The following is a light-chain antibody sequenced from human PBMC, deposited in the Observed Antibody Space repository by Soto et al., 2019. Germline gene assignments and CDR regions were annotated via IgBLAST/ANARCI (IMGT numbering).Light chain of an antibody. CDR1: QSVSSN. V-gene: IGKV3-15*01. CDR2: GAS. Sequence: EIPITHCPASLSLSPGERATLSCRASQSVSSNLAWYQQKPGQAPRLLIYGASTRATGIPARFSGSGSGTEFTLTISILQSEDFAVYYCQQYNNWPHTVGQGTKVDIK. CDR3: QQYNNWPHT. J-gene: IGKJ1*01.